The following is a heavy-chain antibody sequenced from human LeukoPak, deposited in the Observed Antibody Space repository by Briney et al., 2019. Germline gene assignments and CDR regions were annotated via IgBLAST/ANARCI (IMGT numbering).Heavy chain of an antibody. D-gene: IGHD3-10*01. V-gene: IGHV4-34*01. CDR1: GGSFSGYC. CDR3: ARELLWFGESL. J-gene: IGHJ4*02. CDR2: INHSGST. Sequence: SETLSLTCAVYGGSFSGYCWSWIRQPPGKGLEWIGEINHSGSTNYNPSLKSRVTISVDTSKNQFSLKLSSVTAADTAVYYCARELLWFGESLWGQGTLVTVSS.